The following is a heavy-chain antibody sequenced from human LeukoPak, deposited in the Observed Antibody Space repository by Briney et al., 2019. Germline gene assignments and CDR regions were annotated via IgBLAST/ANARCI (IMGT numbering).Heavy chain of an antibody. D-gene: IGHD5-12*01. V-gene: IGHV1-69*05. CDR3: AREVDIVATGPGWFDP. J-gene: IGHJ5*02. Sequence: ASVKVSCXASGGTLSSYAISWVRQAPGQGLEWMGRIIPIFGTANYAQKFQGRVTITTDESTSTAYMELSSLRSEDTAVYYCAREVDIVATGPGWFDPWGQGTLVTVSS. CDR1: GGTLSSYA. CDR2: IIPIFGTA.